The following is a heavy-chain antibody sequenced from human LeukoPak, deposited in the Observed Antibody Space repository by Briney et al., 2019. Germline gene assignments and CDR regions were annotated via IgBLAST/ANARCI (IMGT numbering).Heavy chain of an antibody. D-gene: IGHD2-21*01. J-gene: IGHJ6*02. Sequence: GGSLRLSCVASGLTVSNHWMSWVRQAPGKGLEWVANIKQERGQEYYVDSVKGRFTISRDNAKNSLYLQMNSLRAEDTAVYYCARDLRMGGGEDYYGMDVWGQGTTVTVSS. CDR1: GLTVSNHW. CDR3: ARDLRMGGGEDYYGMDV. V-gene: IGHV3-7*01. CDR2: IKQERGQE.